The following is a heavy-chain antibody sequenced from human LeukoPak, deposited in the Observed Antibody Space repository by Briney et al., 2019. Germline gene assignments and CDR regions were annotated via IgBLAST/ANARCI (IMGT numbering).Heavy chain of an antibody. CDR2: ISGSGGST. J-gene: IGHJ4*02. CDR3: AKADSARGVTLKTIIDY. V-gene: IGHV3-23*01. D-gene: IGHD2-21*02. Sequence: PGGSLRLSCAASGFTFGSYAMSWVRQARGKGLEWVSVISGSGGSTYYADSVKGPFTVSRDNSKNTLYLQMNSLRGEDTAVYYCAKADSARGVTLKTIIDYWGQGTLVTVCS. CDR1: GFTFGSYA.